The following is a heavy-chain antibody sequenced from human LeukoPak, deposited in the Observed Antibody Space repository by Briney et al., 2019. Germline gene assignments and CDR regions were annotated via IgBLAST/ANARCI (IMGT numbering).Heavy chain of an antibody. J-gene: IGHJ4*02. CDR3: ARGVTMVRGIIRHFDY. D-gene: IGHD3-10*01. CDR1: GFTFSGYA. CDR2: ISGSGGST. Sequence: GGSLRLSCAASGFTFSGYAMSWVRQAPGKGLEWVSAISGSGGSTYYADSVKGRFTISRDNSKNTLYLQMNSLRAEDTAVYSCARGVTMVRGIIRHFDYWGQGTLLTVSS. V-gene: IGHV3-23*01.